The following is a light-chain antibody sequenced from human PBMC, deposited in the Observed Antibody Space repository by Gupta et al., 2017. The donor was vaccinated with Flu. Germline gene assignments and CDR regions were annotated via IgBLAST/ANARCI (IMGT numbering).Light chain of an antibody. V-gene: IGKV1-16*02. CDR1: QDINRF. CDR2: AAS. Sequence: GDRVTITCRASQDINRFLAWFQQKPGKAPKPLIYAASTLHSGVPSKFSGSGSGTDFSLTISSLQPEDFASYYCQQYKSYPVSFGQGTKLEI. CDR3: QQYKSYPVS. J-gene: IGKJ2*03.